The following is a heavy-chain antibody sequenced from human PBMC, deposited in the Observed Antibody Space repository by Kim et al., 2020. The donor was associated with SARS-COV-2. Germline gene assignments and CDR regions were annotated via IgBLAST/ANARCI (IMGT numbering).Heavy chain of an antibody. Sequence: ASVKVSCKASGYTFTSYYMHWVRQAPGQGLEWMGIINPSGGSTSYAQKFQGRVTMTRDTSTSTVYMELSSLRSEDTAVYYCAIRYCSGGSCYSAREDYYYYYGMDVWGQGTTVTVSS. V-gene: IGHV1-46*01. CDR2: INPSGGST. CDR3: AIRYCSGGSCYSAREDYYYYYGMDV. J-gene: IGHJ6*02. CDR1: GYTFTSYY. D-gene: IGHD2-15*01.